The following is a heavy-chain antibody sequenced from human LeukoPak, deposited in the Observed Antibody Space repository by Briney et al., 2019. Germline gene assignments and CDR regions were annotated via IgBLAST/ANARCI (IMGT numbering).Heavy chain of an antibody. CDR3: ARISRPADRTAGPYNMDV. J-gene: IGHJ6*03. Sequence: SETLSLTCAVSGGSISSCTYYWGWIRQPPGKGLEWIGSISYSGTTYYNASLKSRVTLSVDTSKNLFSLNLRSVTAADTAVYYCARISRPADRTAGPYNMDVWGKGTTVTVSS. CDR1: GGSISSCTYY. CDR2: ISYSGTT. V-gene: IGHV4-39*01.